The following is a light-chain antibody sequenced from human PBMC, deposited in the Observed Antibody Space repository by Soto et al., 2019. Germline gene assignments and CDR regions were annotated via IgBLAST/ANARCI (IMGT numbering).Light chain of an antibody. CDR3: QQYGSSPLT. CDR1: QSVSSTY. V-gene: IGKV3-20*01. CDR2: GAS. Sequence: EIVLTQSPGTLSLSPGERATLSCRASQSVSSTYLGWYQQKPGQAPRLLIYGASITATGIPDRFSGGGSGTDFTLTISRLEPEDLAVYYCQQYGSSPLTFGGGTKVEIK. J-gene: IGKJ4*01.